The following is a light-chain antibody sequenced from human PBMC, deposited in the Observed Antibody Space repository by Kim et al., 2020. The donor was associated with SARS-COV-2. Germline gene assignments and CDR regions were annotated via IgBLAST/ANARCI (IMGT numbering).Light chain of an antibody. J-gene: IGLJ2*01. V-gene: IGLV6-57*03. CDR2: EDD. CDR1: SGSMDDNY. Sequence: GKTVTISRTRRSGSMDDNYVQWYQQRPGGVPTTVIYEDDERPSGVSDRFSGSIDNSSNSASLTISGLRTEDEADYYCQSYNRDNVIFGGGTQLTVL. CDR3: QSYNRDNVI.